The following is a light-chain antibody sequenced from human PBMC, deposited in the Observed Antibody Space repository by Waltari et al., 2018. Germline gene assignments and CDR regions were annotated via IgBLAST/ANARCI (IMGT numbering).Light chain of an antibody. CDR2: GAS. V-gene: IGKV3D-15*01. CDR3: QQYDKWLLFT. CDR1: QRIKNN. J-gene: IGKJ3*01. Sequence: SPGPVSVSPGGRATPPWRASQRIKNNFAWFQQKPGQAPRLLVYGASTRATGIPARFSGSGSGTEFTLTISSLQSEDFAVYYCQQYDKWLLFTFGPGTKVDFK.